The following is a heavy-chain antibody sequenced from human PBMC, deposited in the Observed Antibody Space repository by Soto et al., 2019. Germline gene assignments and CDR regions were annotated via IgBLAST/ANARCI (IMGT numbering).Heavy chain of an antibody. Sequence: ASVKVSCKASGGTFSSYAISWVRQAPGQGLEWMGGIIPIFGTANYAQKFQGRVTITADESTSTAYMELSSLRSEDTAVYYCAGYSGYDLVWIFDYWGQGTLVTVSS. V-gene: IGHV1-69*13. D-gene: IGHD5-12*01. CDR2: IIPIFGTA. J-gene: IGHJ4*02. CDR3: AGYSGYDLVWIFDY. CDR1: GGTFSSYA.